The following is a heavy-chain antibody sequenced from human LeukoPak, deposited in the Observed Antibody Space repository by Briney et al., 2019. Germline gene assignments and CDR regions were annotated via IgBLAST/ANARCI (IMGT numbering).Heavy chain of an antibody. V-gene: IGHV1-69*06. CDR2: IIPIFGTA. CDR3: ARGSGTSPYCYYYGMDV. Sequence: SSVKVSCKASGGTFSSYAISWVRQAPGQGLEWMGGIIPIFGTANYAQKFQGRVTITADKSTSTAYMELSSLRSEDTAVYYCARGSGTSPYCYYYGMDVWGKGTTVTVSS. J-gene: IGHJ6*04. D-gene: IGHD2-2*01. CDR1: GGTFSSYA.